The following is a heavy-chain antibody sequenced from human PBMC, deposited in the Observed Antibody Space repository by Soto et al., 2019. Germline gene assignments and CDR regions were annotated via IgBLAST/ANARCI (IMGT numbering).Heavy chain of an antibody. CDR2: ISYDGGSK. J-gene: IGHJ1*01. V-gene: IGHV3-30*18. CDR1: GITFSGYG. Sequence: TGGSLRLSCAVSGITFSGYGMHWVRQAPGKGLEWVAVISYDGGSKYYGDSVKGRFTISRDNSKNTLYLQMNTLTPEDTAVYFCAKDPISHAAVTGAPLHHWGRGTLVTVSS. CDR3: AKDPISHAAVTGAPLHH. D-gene: IGHD6-13*01.